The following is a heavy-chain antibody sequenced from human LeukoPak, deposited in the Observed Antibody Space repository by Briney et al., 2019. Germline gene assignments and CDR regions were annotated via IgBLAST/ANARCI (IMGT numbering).Heavy chain of an antibody. CDR1: SGSISSTTYY. J-gene: IGHJ5*02. V-gene: IGHV4-39*07. Sequence: PSETLSLTCTVSSGSISSTTYYWAWIRQPPGKGLEWIGSIYYNGDTYYNPSLKSRVIISADTSKNQFSLKLTSVTAADTAAYYCARDLGGTYSSGRFDPWGQGTLVTVSS. CDR2: IYYNGDT. D-gene: IGHD6-19*01. CDR3: ARDLGGTYSSGRFDP.